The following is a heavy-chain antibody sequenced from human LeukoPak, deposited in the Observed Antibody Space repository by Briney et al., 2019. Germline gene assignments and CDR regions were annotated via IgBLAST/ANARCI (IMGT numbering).Heavy chain of an antibody. CDR1: GYSFTTYW. CDR2: IDPSDSYT. V-gene: IGHV5-10-1*01. D-gene: IGHD2-2*01. CDR3: ARRQLPDSFDI. J-gene: IGHJ3*02. Sequence: RGEPLHISCKASGYSFTTYWSSWVRQMPGKVQWWMVRIDPSDSYTNYSPSFQGHVTISADKSISTAYLEWSSLKASDTAIYYCARRQLPDSFDIWGQGTRVTVSS.